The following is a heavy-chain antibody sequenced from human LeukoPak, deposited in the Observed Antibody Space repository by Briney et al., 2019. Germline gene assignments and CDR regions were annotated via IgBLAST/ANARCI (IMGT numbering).Heavy chain of an antibody. D-gene: IGHD3-10*01. V-gene: IGHV1-2*02. J-gene: IGHJ4*02. CDR2: INPNSGGT. CDR1: GYTITDYY. Sequence: ASVKVSCKASGYTITDYYIHWVRQAPGQGLEWMGWINPNSGGTNYAQKFEGRVTMTTDTSINTGYVELSSLTSDDAAVYFCARAHYLRLYFFDYWGQGTLVTVSS. CDR3: ARAHYLRLYFFDY.